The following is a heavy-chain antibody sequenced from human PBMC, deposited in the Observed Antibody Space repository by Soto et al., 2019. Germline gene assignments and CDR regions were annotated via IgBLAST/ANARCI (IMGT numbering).Heavy chain of an antibody. CDR2: IYYSGST. Sequence: SETLSLTCTVSGGSIGSYYWSWIRQPPGKGLEWIGYIYYSGSTNYNPSLKSRVTISVDTSKNQFSLKLSSVTAADTAVYYCARMVRGVTYYFDYWGQGTLVTVSS. V-gene: IGHV4-59*01. J-gene: IGHJ4*02. CDR3: ARMVRGVTYYFDY. CDR1: GGSIGSYY. D-gene: IGHD3-10*01.